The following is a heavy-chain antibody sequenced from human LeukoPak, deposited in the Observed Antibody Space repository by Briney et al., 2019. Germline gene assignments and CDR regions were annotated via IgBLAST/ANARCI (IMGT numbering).Heavy chain of an antibody. J-gene: IGHJ4*02. CDR2: INQDGSVK. Sequence: GGSLRLSCAASGFTFSSNWMSWDRQAPGKRLEWVANINQDGSVKHYVDAVKGRFTISRDNAENSLCLQMDSLRAEDTAVYYCARTDSGNLGYFDYWGQGTLVSVSS. V-gene: IGHV3-7*01. D-gene: IGHD1-26*01. CDR1: GFTFSSNW. CDR3: ARTDSGNLGYFDY.